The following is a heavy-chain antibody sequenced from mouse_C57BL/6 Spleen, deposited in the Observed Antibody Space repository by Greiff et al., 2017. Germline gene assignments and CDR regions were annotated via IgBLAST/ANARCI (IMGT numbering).Heavy chain of an antibody. V-gene: IGHV1-69*01. CDR2: IDPSDSYT. CDR3: ALTTVVDYAMDY. D-gene: IGHD1-1*01. CDR1: GYTFTSYW. Sequence: QVQLQQPGAELVMPGASVKLSCKASGYTFTSYWMHWVKQRPGQGLEWIGEIDPSDSYTNYNQKFKGKSTLTVDKSSSTAYMQLSSLTSEDSAVYYCALTTVVDYAMDYWGQGTSVTVSS. J-gene: IGHJ4*01.